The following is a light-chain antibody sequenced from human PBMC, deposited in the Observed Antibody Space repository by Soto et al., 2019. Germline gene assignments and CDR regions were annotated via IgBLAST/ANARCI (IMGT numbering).Light chain of an antibody. J-gene: IGLJ2*01. V-gene: IGLV2-14*01. CDR3: SSYTSGSTVI. Sequence: QSALTQPRSVSGSPGQSVTISCTGTSSDVGGYNYVSWYQHHPGKAPKLLIYEVTNRPAEVSNRFSGSKSGITASLTISGLQSEDEADYYCSSYTSGSTVIFGGGTKLTVL. CDR1: SSDVGGYNY. CDR2: EVT.